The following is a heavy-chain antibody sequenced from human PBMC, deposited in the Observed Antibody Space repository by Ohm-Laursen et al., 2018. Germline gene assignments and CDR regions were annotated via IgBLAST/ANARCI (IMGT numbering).Heavy chain of an antibody. CDR3: ARRMHKFTRKGGAFDM. Sequence: SDTLSLTCAVSGDSISSYYWNWIRQPPGKGLEWIGYFYSSGISDYNPSLKNRVTISLDPSKNQFSMRLRSVCAADTAVYYCARRMHKFTRKGGAFDMWGRGTVVTVSS. V-gene: IGHV4-59*08. J-gene: IGHJ3*02. CDR1: GDSISSYY. D-gene: IGHD1-1*01. CDR2: FYSSGIS.